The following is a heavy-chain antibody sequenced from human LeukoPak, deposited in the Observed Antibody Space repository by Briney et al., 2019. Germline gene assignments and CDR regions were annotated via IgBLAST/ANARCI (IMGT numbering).Heavy chain of an antibody. D-gene: IGHD1-7*01. CDR1: GYSISSGYY. V-gene: IGHV4-38-2*02. Sequence: ASETLPLTCTVSGYSISSGYYWGWIRQPPGKGLEWIGSIYHSGSTYYNPSLKSRVTISVDTSKNQFSLKLSSVTAADTAVYYCARAPPYNWNYALMDVWGKGTTVTVSS. CDR3: ARAPPYNWNYALMDV. CDR2: IYHSGST. J-gene: IGHJ6*03.